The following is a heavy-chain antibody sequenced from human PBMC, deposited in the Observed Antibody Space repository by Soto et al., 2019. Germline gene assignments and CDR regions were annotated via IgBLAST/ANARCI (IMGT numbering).Heavy chain of an antibody. J-gene: IGHJ4*02. CDR3: AKHPGYSSGWYQASYVFDY. CDR1: GFTFSSYA. CDR2: ISGSGGST. Sequence: GGSLRLSCAASGFTFSSYAMSWVRQAPGKGLEWVSAISGSGGSTYYADSVKGRFTISRDNSKNTLYLQMNSLRAEDTAVYYCAKHPGYSSGWYQASYVFDYWGQGTLATVSS. V-gene: IGHV3-23*01. D-gene: IGHD6-19*01.